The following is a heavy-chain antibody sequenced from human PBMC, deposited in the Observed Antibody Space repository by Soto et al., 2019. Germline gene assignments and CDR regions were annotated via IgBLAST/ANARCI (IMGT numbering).Heavy chain of an antibody. V-gene: IGHV1-69*01. J-gene: IGHJ4*02. CDR3: ARDRDYYGSGNYYNRIDF. CDR2: IIPIFGTP. Sequence: QVQLVQSGAEVKKPGSSVKVSCKASGGIFSTYAISWLRQAPGQGLEWMGGIIPIFGTPNYAQRFQGRVTITADESTSTASMELSRLRCEDTAVYYCARDRDYYGSGNYYNRIDFWGQGTLVTVSS. D-gene: IGHD3-10*01. CDR1: GGIFSTYA.